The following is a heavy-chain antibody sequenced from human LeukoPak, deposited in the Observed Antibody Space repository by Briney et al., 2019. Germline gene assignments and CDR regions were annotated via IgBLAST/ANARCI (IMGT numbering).Heavy chain of an antibody. V-gene: IGHV4-59*01. Sequence: PSETLSLPCTVSNGSITNYYWSWIRQPPGKGLEWIGYIYYSGSTNYNPSLKSRVTISVDTSKNQFSLRLTSVSAADTAVYYCARGFGYSYGRGYDYWGQGTLVTVSS. J-gene: IGHJ4*02. D-gene: IGHD5-18*01. CDR2: IYYSGST. CDR1: NGSITNYY. CDR3: ARGFGYSYGRGYDY.